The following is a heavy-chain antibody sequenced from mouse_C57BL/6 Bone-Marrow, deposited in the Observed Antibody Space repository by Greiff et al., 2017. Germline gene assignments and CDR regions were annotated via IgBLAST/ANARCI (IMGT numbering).Heavy chain of an antibody. Sequence: EVKLVESGGDLVKPGGSLKLSCAASGFTFSSYGMSWVRQTPDKRLEWVATISSGGSYTYYPDSVKGRFTISRDNAKNTLYLQMSSLKSEDTARYYCARDGNPFAYWGQGTLVTVSA. CDR1: GFTFSSYG. CDR3: ARDGNPFAY. CDR2: ISSGGSYT. D-gene: IGHD2-1*01. V-gene: IGHV5-6*01. J-gene: IGHJ3*01.